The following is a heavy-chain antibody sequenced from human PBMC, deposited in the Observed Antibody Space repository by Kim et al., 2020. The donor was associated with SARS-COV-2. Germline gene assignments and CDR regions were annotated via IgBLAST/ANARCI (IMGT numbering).Heavy chain of an antibody. CDR3: AGGGFGTHRFDY. D-gene: IGHD3-10*01. CDR2: IFYSGTT. CDR1: GGSIRNYY. Sequence: SETLSLTCTVSGGSIRNYYWSWIRQPPGGGLEWIGYIFYSGTTNYNPSLKSRVTISVDMSKSHFSLKLSSVTAADTAVYYCAGGGFGTHRFDYWGQGTM. J-gene: IGHJ4*02. V-gene: IGHV4-59*01.